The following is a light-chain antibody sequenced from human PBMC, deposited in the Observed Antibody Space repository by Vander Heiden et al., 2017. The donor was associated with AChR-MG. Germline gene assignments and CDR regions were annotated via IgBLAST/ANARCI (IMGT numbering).Light chain of an antibody. CDR3: SSYTSSSPYV. CDR1: SSDVGGYNY. Sequence: QSALTQPASVSGSPGQSITISCTGTSSDVGGYNYVSWYQQHPGKAPELMIYDVSNRTSGVSNRFSGSKSGNTASLTISGLQAEDEADYYCSSYTSSSPYVFGTGTKVTVL. CDR2: DVS. V-gene: IGLV2-14*01. J-gene: IGLJ1*01.